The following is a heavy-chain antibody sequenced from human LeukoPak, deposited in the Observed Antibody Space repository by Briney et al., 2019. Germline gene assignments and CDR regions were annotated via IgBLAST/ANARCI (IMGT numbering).Heavy chain of an antibody. CDR2: IYPGDSDT. V-gene: IGHV5-51*01. J-gene: IGHJ4*02. CDR3: ARRRGLITMVRGVRDTAFDY. CDR1: GYSFTSYW. Sequence: GESLKISCKGSGYSFTSYWIGWVRQMPGKGLEWMGIIYPGDSDTRYSPSFQGQVTISADKSISTAYLQWSSLKASDTAMYYCARRRGLITMVRGVRDTAFDYWGQGTLVTVSS. D-gene: IGHD3-10*01.